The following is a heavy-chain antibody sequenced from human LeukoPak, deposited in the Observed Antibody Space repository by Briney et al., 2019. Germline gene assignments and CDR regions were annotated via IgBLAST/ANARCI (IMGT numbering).Heavy chain of an antibody. V-gene: IGHV3-48*04. CDR2: ISSSSSTI. J-gene: IGHJ3*02. CDR3: ARESYGGPGPNGSGTDDAFDI. Sequence: GGSLRLSCAASGFTFSSYSMTWVRQAPGKGLEWVSYISSSSSTIYYADSVKGRFTISRDNAKNSLYLQMNSLRAEDTAVYYCARESYGGPGPNGSGTDDAFDIWGQGTMVTVSS. D-gene: IGHD3-10*01. CDR1: GFTFSSYS.